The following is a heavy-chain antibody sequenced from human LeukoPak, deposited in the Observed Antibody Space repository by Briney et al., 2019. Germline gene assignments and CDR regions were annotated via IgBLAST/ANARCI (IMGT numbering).Heavy chain of an antibody. Sequence: GGSLRLSCAASGFTLSRYSMNWVRQAPGKGLEWVSFISTSSSYIYYADSMKGRFTISRDNAKNSLYLHMNSLRAEDTAVYYCARSSSSWYYFDHWGQGTLVTVSS. J-gene: IGHJ4*02. CDR1: GFTLSRYS. CDR2: ISTSSSYI. D-gene: IGHD6-13*01. CDR3: ARSSSSWYYFDH. V-gene: IGHV3-21*01.